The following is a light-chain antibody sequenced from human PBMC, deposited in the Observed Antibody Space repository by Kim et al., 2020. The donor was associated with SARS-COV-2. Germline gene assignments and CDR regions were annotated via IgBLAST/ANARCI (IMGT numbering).Light chain of an antibody. CDR3: QVWDTSTDHVV. V-gene: IGLV3-21*04. Sequence: APGKTARITCGGNHIGGKNVRWYQQKPGQAPVLVKFYTSDRPSGLPARISASNSGNTATLTISGVEAGDEADYYCQVWDTSTDHVVFGGGTQLTVL. CDR2: YTS. J-gene: IGLJ2*01. CDR1: HIGGKN.